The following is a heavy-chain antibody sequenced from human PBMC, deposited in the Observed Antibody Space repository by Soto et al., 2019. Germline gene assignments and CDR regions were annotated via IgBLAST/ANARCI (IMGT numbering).Heavy chain of an antibody. CDR1: GFTFEDYV. CDR3: AKVISAQSDICLNLFDP. CDR2: ISWQSGTI. V-gene: IGHV3-9*01. J-gene: IGHJ5*02. Sequence: EVQLVESGGGLVQPGGSLRLSCAASGFTFEDYVMHWVRQAPGKGLEWVSGISWQSGTIGYADSVKGRFTISRDNAKNSLFLQMNSLRTADTAFYYCAKVISAQSDICLNLFDPWGQGTLVTVSS.